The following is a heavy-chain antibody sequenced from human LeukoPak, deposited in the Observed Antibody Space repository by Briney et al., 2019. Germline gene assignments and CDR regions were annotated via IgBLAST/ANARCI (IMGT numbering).Heavy chain of an antibody. CDR1: GYTFTHQW. Sequence: PGESLKISCKASGYTFTHQWIGWVRQMSGSGLEWMGIIYPRDSDTIYSPSFQGHVTISADTSINTAYLECSSLEASDTAIYYCARHSDVIGAIWGQGTLVTVSS. J-gene: IGHJ4*02. D-gene: IGHD3-10*01. CDR2: IYPRDSDT. V-gene: IGHV5-51*01. CDR3: ARHSDVIGAI.